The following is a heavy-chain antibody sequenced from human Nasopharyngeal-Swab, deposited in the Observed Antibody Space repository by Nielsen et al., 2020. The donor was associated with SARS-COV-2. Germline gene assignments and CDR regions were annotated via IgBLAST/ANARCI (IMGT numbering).Heavy chain of an antibody. Sequence: GGSLRLSCAASGFTFSSYSMNWVRQAPGKGLEWVSSISSSSSYIYYADSVKGRFTISRDNAKNSLYLQMNSLRAEDTAVYYCARGPTMVRGVIITDKDYWGQGTLVTASS. CDR3: ARGPTMVRGVIITDKDY. D-gene: IGHD3-10*01. CDR2: ISSSSSYI. CDR1: GFTFSSYS. J-gene: IGHJ4*02. V-gene: IGHV3-21*01.